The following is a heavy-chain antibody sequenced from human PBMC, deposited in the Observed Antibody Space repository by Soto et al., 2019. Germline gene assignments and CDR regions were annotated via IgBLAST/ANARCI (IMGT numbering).Heavy chain of an antibody. CDR2: IGGSNTDR. CDR3: AKDAVTNNGKWGWFDP. J-gene: IGHJ5*02. V-gene: IGHV3-23*01. CDR1: RFIFSDYA. D-gene: IGHD4-17*01. Sequence: DVQLLQSGGGLVQPGGSLTLSCAASRFIFSDYAMNWVRQAPGKGLEWVSSIGGSNTDRYYADSVKGRFIISRDNSNNTMDLQMSRLRDDHAAVYCWAKDAVTNNGKWGWFDPWGQGTLGTVSS.